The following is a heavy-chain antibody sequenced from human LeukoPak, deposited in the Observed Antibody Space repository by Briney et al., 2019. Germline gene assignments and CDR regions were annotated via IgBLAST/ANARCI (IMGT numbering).Heavy chain of an antibody. Sequence: VGSQALSCSASGFTFSFYAMHWVRQAPGKGLEYVSGISTNGGSTYYADSVKGRFTISRDNSKNTLYLQMSSLRAEDTAVYYCVKVLSSSVATFPLDAFDIWGQGRKVNVCS. CDR3: VKVLSSSVATFPLDAFDI. CDR2: ISTNGGST. J-gene: IGHJ3*02. D-gene: IGHD5-12*01. V-gene: IGHV3-64D*06. CDR1: GFTFSFYA.